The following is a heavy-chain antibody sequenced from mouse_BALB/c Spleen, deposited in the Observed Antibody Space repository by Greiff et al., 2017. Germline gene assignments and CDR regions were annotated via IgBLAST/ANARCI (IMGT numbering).Heavy chain of an antibody. CDR2: ISYDGSN. J-gene: IGHJ2*01. CDR3: ARGIYRSYYFDY. Sequence: ESGPGLVKPSQSLSLTCSVTGYSITSCYFWNWIRQFPGNELEWMGYISYDGSNNYNPSLKNRISITRDTSKNQFFLKLNSVTTEDTATYYWARGIYRSYYFDYWAQGTTLTVSS. D-gene: IGHD2-14*01. CDR1: GYSITSCYF. V-gene: IGHV3-6*02.